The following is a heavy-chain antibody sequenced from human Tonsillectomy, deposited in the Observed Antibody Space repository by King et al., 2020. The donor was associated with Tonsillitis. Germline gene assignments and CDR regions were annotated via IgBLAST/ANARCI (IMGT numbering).Heavy chain of an antibody. V-gene: IGHV3-53*01. CDR2: IYSGGST. CDR3: ARVLRGNYCDSSGYPAY. CDR1: GFTVSSNY. Sequence: VQLVESGGGLIQPGGSLRLSCAASGFTVSSNYMSWVRQAPGKGLEWVSVIYSGGSTYYADSVKGRFTISRDNSKNTLYLQMNSLRAEDTALYYCARVLRGNYCDSSGYPAYWGQGTLVTVSS. D-gene: IGHD3-22*01. J-gene: IGHJ4*02.